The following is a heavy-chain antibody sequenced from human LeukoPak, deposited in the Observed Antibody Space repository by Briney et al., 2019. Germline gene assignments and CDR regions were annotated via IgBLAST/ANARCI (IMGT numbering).Heavy chain of an antibody. CDR3: AADSSSWFPVDFDY. J-gene: IGHJ4*02. CDR2: ISWDSGSI. CDR1: GFKFDEYG. Sequence: GWSLRLSCATSGFKFDEYGMHWVRQGQGKGLEWVSGISWDSGSIAYADSVKGRFTISRDNARNSLFLDMSSLRPEDTALYYCAADSSSWFPVDFDYWGQGALVTVSS. V-gene: IGHV3-9*01. D-gene: IGHD6-13*01.